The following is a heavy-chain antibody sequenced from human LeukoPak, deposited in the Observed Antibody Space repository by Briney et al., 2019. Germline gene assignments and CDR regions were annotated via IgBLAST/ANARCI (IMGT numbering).Heavy chain of an antibody. CDR3: AVLRKYQQLFDY. CDR2: IYYSGST. CDR1: GGSISSSSYY. Sequence: ASETLSLTCTVSGGSISSSSYYWGCIRQPPGKGLEWIGSIYYSGSTYYNPSLKSRVTISVDTSKNQFSLKLSSVTAADTAVYYCAVLRKYQQLFDYWGQGTLVTVSS. V-gene: IGHV4-39*07. J-gene: IGHJ4*02. D-gene: IGHD2-2*01.